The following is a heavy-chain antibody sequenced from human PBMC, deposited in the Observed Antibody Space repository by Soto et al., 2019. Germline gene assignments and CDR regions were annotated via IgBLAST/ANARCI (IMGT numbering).Heavy chain of an antibody. J-gene: IGHJ3*02. CDR3: ASSDDSSGYYGAFDI. Sequence: GGSLRLSCAASGFTFSSYAMHWVRQAPGKGLEWVAVISYDGSNKYYADSVKGRFTISRDNSKNTLYLQMNSLRAEDTAVYYCASSDDSSGYYGAFDIWGQGTMVTVSS. D-gene: IGHD3-22*01. CDR2: ISYDGSNK. CDR1: GFTFSSYA. V-gene: IGHV3-30-3*01.